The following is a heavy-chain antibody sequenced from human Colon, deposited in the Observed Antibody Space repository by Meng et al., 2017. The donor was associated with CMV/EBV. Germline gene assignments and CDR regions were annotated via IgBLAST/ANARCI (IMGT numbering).Heavy chain of an antibody. CDR2: IYHSGST. J-gene: IGHJ5*02. Sequence: ESLRLSCTVSGYSISSVYYWCWIRQPPGKGLEWIGSIYHSGSTYYNPSIKSRVTISVDTSKNQFCLKLSSVTAADTAVYYCASVLSGPAGWFDPWGQGTLVTVSS. CDR1: GYSISSVYY. CDR3: ASVLSGPAGWFDP. D-gene: IGHD2-2*01. V-gene: IGHV4-38-2*02.